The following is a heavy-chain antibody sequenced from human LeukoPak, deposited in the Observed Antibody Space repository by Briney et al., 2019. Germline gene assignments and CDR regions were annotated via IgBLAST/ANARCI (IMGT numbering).Heavy chain of an antibody. CDR3: VPTDSSGLD. Sequence: GGSLRLSCEASGFTFSHYWMHWVRQAPGKGLVWVSRTNTDGSSTNYVDSVKGRFTISRDNAKNTMYLQMNSLRAEDTAVYYCVPTDSSGLDWGQGTLVTVSS. D-gene: IGHD3-22*01. CDR1: GFTFSHYW. CDR2: TNTDGSST. J-gene: IGHJ4*02. V-gene: IGHV3-74*01.